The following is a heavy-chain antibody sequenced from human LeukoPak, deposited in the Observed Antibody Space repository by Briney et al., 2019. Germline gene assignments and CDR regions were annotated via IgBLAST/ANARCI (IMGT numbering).Heavy chain of an antibody. CDR3: ARVWRD. D-gene: IGHD3-16*01. Sequence: GGSLRLSCAASGFTFSSYSMNWVRQAPGKGLEWVSYISSSSSTIYYADSVKGRFTISRDNAKNSLYLQMNGLRAEDTAVYYCARVWRDWGQGTLVTVSS. CDR2: ISSSSSTI. CDR1: GFTFSSYS. V-gene: IGHV3-48*01. J-gene: IGHJ4*02.